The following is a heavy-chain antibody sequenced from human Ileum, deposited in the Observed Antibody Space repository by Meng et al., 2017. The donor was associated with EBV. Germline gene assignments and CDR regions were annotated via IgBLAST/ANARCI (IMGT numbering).Heavy chain of an antibody. CDR3: ARDLPGGTKGTWLDL. D-gene: IGHD1-14*01. CDR2: ISAYNGNT. V-gene: IGHV1-18*01. J-gene: IGHJ5*02. Sequence: QAQLVQSGGEVKKPGASVMASCTASGYIFNNYGVSWVRQAPGQGPEWMGWISAYNGNTNYAQNFQGRFTMTTDTSTSTAYMELRSLRSDDTAVYYCARDLPGGTKGTWLDLWGQGTLVTVSS. CDR1: GYIFNNYG.